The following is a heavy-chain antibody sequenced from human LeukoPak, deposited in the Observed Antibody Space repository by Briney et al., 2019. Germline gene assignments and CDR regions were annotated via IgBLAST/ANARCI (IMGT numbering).Heavy chain of an antibody. CDR2: ISGSGGST. V-gene: IGHV3-23*01. CDR1: GFTFSSYA. Sequence: PGGSLRLSCAASGFTFSSYAMSWVRQAPGKGLEWVSAISGSGGSTYYADSVKGRFTISRDNSKNTLYLQMNGLRAEDTAVYYCAKEGGHYYYYYMDVWGKGTTVTVSS. J-gene: IGHJ6*03. CDR3: AKEGGHYYYYYMDV.